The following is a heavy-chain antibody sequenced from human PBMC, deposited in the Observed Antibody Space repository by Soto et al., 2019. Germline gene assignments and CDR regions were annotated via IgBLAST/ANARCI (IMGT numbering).Heavy chain of an antibody. D-gene: IGHD6-6*01. V-gene: IGHV5-10-1*01. CDR1: GYSFTSYW. CDR3: ARIGAARTPLYYYYGMDV. J-gene: IGHJ6*02. CDR2: IDPSDSYT. Sequence: GESLKISCKGSGYSFTSYWISWVRQMPGKGLGWMGRIDPSDSYTNYSPSFQGHVTISADKSISTAYLQWSSLKASDTAMYYCARIGAARTPLYYYYGMDVWGQGTTVTVSS.